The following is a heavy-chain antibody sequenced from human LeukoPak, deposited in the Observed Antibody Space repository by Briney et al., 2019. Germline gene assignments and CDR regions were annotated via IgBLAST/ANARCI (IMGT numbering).Heavy chain of an antibody. CDR2: MNPNSGNT. Sequence: ASVKDSCKASGYTFTSYDINWVRQTTGQGLEWMGWMNPNSGNTGYAQKFQGRVTMTRNTSISTAYMELSRLRSEDTAVYYCAGGLGGGTYMDDWGKGTTVTVSS. CDR1: GYTFTSYD. D-gene: IGHD2-15*01. V-gene: IGHV1-8*01. CDR3: AGGLGGGTYMDD. J-gene: IGHJ6*03.